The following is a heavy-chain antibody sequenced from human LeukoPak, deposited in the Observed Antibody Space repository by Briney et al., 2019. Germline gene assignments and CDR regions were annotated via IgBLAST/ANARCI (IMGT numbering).Heavy chain of an antibody. CDR2: ICHSGST. CDR1: GDSISGHYY. J-gene: IGHJ4*02. CDR3: ASGSYEGSYFDY. Sequence: SETLSLTCSVSGDSISGHYYWGWIRQPPGKGLEWIGRICHSGSTFYNPSLRSRLIISIDTSKNQFSLKLSSVTAADTAVYYCASGSYEGSYFDYWGQGTLATVSS. D-gene: IGHD1-26*01. V-gene: IGHV4-38-2*01.